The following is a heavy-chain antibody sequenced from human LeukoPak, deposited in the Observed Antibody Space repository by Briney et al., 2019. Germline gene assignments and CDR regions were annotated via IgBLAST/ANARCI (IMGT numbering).Heavy chain of an antibody. J-gene: IGHJ4*02. Sequence: PSETLSLTCSVSGGSINGGSYYWGWIRQPAGKARDWIGHIFTTGSTSYNPSLRTRVTISEDSSKDQFSLNLKSVTAADTAVYYCARQVRFRCSSTSCSFIDYWGQGTLVTVSS. D-gene: IGHD2-2*01. V-gene: IGHV4-61*09. CDR1: GGSINGGSYY. CDR3: ARQVRFRCSSTSCSFIDY. CDR2: IFTTGST.